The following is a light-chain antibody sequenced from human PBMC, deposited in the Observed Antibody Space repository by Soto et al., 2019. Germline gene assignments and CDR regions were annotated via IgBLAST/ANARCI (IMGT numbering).Light chain of an antibody. CDR1: QSVSSKY. J-gene: IGKJ5*01. Sequence: EVVLTQSPGTLSLSPGERATLSCRASQSVSSKYLAWYQKKPGQAPRLLIYSASSRTTGIPDRFSGSGSGTDFTLTITRLEPEDFAVYYCQHYGISPPITFGQGTQLEIK. CDR2: SAS. CDR3: QHYGISPPIT. V-gene: IGKV3-20*01.